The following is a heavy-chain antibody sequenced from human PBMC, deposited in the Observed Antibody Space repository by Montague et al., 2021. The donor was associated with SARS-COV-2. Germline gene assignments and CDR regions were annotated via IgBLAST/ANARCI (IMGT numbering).Heavy chain of an antibody. CDR3: ARVRSLHYEVLNGPRPTHYGIDV. D-gene: IGHD3-9*01. Sequence: SETLSLTCTVSGGSISSSSYYWGWIRQPPGKGLEWIGSIYYSGSTYYNPSLKSRVTISVDTSKNQFSLKLSSVTAADTAVYYCARVRSLHYEVLNGPRPTHYGIDVWGQGTTVAVSS. J-gene: IGHJ6*02. V-gene: IGHV4-39*07. CDR1: GGSISSSSYY. CDR2: IYYSGST.